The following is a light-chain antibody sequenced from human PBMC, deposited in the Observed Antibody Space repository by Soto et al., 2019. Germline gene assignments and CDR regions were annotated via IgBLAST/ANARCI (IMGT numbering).Light chain of an antibody. J-gene: IGLJ1*01. Sequence: QSALTQPASVSGSPGQSIAISCTGTRSDVGAYNYVSWYQQHPGKAPKLMISEVTNRPSVVSDRFSGSKSGNTASLTISGLRAYDEADSYCRSFTIRLTFVFGTGTKLTVL. CDR2: EVT. CDR1: RSDVGAYNY. CDR3: RSFTIRLTFV. V-gene: IGLV2-14*01.